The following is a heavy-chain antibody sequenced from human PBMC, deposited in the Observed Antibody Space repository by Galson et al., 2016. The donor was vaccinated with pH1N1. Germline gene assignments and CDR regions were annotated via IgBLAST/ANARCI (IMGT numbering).Heavy chain of an antibody. Sequence: SLRLSCAASSFSFSDSPMNWVRRAPGKGLEWLSFISIGATVVTYADSVTGRVTISRDDANKLLYLQMKNFRAEDPAVYYCASDRAWAFDNWGQGALVTVSS. CDR2: ISIGATVV. D-gene: IGHD3-10*01. CDR3: ASDRAWAFDN. CDR1: SFSFSDSP. J-gene: IGHJ4*02. V-gene: IGHV3-48*01.